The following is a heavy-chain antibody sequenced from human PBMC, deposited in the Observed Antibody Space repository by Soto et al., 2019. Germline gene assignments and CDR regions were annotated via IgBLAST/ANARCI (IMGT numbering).Heavy chain of an antibody. J-gene: IGHJ6*02. CDR3: ARDRGGDGMDV. CDR2: ISGYNGNT. D-gene: IGHD3-16*01. V-gene: IGHV1-18*01. CDR1: GYTFSSYG. Sequence: QVQLVQSGAEVKKPGASVKVSCKASGYTFSSYGISWGRQAPGQGLEWMGWISGYNGNTNYAQKLQGRGTMTIDTSTSTGYMELRSLRSDDTAVYYCARDRGGDGMDVWGQGTTVTVSS.